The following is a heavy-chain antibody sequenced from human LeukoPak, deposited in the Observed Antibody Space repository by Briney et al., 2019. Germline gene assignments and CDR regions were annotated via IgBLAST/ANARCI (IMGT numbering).Heavy chain of an antibody. CDR3: ARSSIAAAGSGYFDY. CDR1: GYSFTSYW. J-gene: IGHJ4*02. CDR2: IYPGDSDT. Sequence: GESLKISCKGSGYSFTSYWIGWVRQMPGKGLEWMGIIYPGDSDTRYSPSFQGQVTISADKSISTAYLQWSSLKASDTAMYYCARSSIAAAGSGYFDYWGQGTLVTVSS. V-gene: IGHV5-51*01. D-gene: IGHD6-13*01.